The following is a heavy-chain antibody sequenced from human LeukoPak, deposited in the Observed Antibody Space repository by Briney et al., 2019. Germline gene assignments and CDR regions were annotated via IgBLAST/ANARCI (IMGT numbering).Heavy chain of an antibody. Sequence: GGSLRLSCVASGFTVSGSYMSWVRQAPGKGLEWVSVIYSGGNTYYADSVKGRLTISRDNSKNTLYLQMSSPRGDDTAVYYCARDYYGSGNYYNGHWGQGTLVTVSS. CDR3: ARDYYGSGNYYNGH. CDR2: IYSGGNT. D-gene: IGHD3-10*01. V-gene: IGHV3-66*01. J-gene: IGHJ4*02. CDR1: GFTVSGSY.